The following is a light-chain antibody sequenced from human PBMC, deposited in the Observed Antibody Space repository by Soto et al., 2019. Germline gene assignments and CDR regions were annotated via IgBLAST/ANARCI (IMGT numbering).Light chain of an antibody. CDR2: SNS. CDR3: QSYDSSLGGSRV. V-gene: IGLV1-40*01. CDR1: TSNIGAGFD. J-gene: IGLJ3*02. Sequence: QSVLTQPPSVSGAPGQRVTISCTGTTSNIGAGFDVHWYQQLPGTAPKLLIFSNSNRPSGVPDRFSGSKSGTSASLAITGLQAEDEADYYCQSYDSSLGGSRVFGGGTKLTVL.